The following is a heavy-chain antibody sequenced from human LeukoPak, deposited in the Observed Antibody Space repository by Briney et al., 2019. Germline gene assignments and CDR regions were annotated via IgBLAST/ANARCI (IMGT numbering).Heavy chain of an antibody. J-gene: IGHJ6*03. Sequence: SETLSLTCAVYGGSFSGYYWSWIRQPPGKGLEWIGEINHSGSTNYNPSLKSRVTISVDTSQNQFYLKLSSVTAADTAVYYCARSVEGYCRGGSCYYYSYYMDVWGKGTTVTVSS. CDR3: ARSVEGYCRGGSCYYYSYYMDV. CDR2: INHSGST. V-gene: IGHV4-34*01. CDR1: GGSFSGYY. D-gene: IGHD2-15*01.